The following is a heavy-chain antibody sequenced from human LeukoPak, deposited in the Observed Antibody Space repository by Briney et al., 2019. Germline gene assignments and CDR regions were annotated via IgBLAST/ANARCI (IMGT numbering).Heavy chain of an antibody. J-gene: IGHJ6*02. V-gene: IGHV3-15*01. CDR2: IKSKTDGGTT. D-gene: IGHD6-13*01. CDR1: GFTFSNAW. CDR3: TTDPRERPKFRPYSSSWYALGTHRNQNYYYYGMDV. Sequence: PGGSLRLSCAASGFTFSNAWMSWVRQAPGKGLEWVGRIKSKTDGGTTDYAAPVKGRFTISRDDSKNTLYLQMNSLKTEDTAVYYCTTDPRERPKFRPYSSSWYALGTHRNQNYYYYGMDVWGQGTTVTVSS.